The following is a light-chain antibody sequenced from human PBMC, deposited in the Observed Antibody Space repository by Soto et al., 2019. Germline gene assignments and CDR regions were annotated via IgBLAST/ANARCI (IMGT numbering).Light chain of an antibody. V-gene: IGLV1-47*01. CDR3: AAWDDSLGGWL. CDR2: RNN. J-gene: IGLJ3*02. Sequence: QSVLTQPPSASGTTGPRVTISCSGSSSNIASNYVYWYQQLPGTAPKLLIYRNNQRPSGDPDRFSGSKSGTSASLAISGLRSEDEDDYYCAAWDDSLGGWLFGGGTKVTVL. CDR1: SSNIASNY.